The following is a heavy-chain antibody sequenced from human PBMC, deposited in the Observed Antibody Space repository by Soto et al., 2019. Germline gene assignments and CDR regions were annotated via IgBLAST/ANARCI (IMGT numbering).Heavy chain of an antibody. D-gene: IGHD3-3*01. CDR3: ARGRAARITIFGVVTPRTNWFDP. J-gene: IGHJ5*02. V-gene: IGHV1-8*01. CDR1: GYTFTSYD. Sequence: ASVKVSCKASGYTFTSYDINWVRQATGQGLEWMGWMNPNSGNTGYAQKFQGRVTMTRNTSISTAYMELSSLRSEDTAVYYCARGRAARITIFGVVTPRTNWFDPGAREPWSPSPQ. CDR2: MNPNSGNT.